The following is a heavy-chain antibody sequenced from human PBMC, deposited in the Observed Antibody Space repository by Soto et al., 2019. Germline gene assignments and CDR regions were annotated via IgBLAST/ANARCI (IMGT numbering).Heavy chain of an antibody. Sequence: GASVKVSCKASGYTFTSYGISWVRQAPGQGLEWMGWISAYNGNTNYAQKLQGRVTMTTDTSTSTAYMELRSLRSDDTAVYYCARLPGGVIAYYYDSSGLRFDPWGQGTLVTVSS. CDR1: GYTFTSYG. V-gene: IGHV1-18*01. D-gene: IGHD3-22*01. CDR2: ISAYNGNT. CDR3: ARLPGGVIAYYYDSSGLRFDP. J-gene: IGHJ5*02.